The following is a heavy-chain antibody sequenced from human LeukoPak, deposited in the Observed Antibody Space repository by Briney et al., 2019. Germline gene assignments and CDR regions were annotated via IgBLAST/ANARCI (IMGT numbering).Heavy chain of an antibody. CDR3: AREGYYYDSSGYYRQQNWFDP. D-gene: IGHD3-22*01. CDR2: ISSSSSYI. V-gene: IGHV3-21*01. CDR1: GFTFSSYS. Sequence: GGSLRLSCAASGFTFSSYSMNWVRQAPGKGLEWVSSISSSSSYIYYADSVKGRFTISRDNAKNSLYLQMNSLRAEDTAVCYCAREGYYYDSSGYYRQQNWFDPWGQGTLVTVSS. J-gene: IGHJ5*02.